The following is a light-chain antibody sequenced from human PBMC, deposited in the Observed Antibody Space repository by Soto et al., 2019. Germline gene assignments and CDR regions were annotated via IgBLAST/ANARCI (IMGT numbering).Light chain of an antibody. CDR1: QDISKF. CDR3: HQYDSLPLT. Sequence: DIQMNQSPSSLSASVGDRVTITCQASQDISKFLNWYQQKPGKAPKLLIYDASNLETGVPSRFGGGGSGTDFTFTISGLQPEDIATYYCHQYDSLPLTFGGGTKVEIK. V-gene: IGKV1-33*01. CDR2: DAS. J-gene: IGKJ4*01.